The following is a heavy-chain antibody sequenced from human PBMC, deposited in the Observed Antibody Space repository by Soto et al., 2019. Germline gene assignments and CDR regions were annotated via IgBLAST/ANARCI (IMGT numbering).Heavy chain of an antibody. CDR3: ARQVMITFGGVIAEYYYYYGMDV. D-gene: IGHD3-16*02. CDR1: GYTFTSYG. Sequence: QVQLVQSGAEVKKPGASVKVSCKASGYTFTSYGISWVRQAPGQGLEWMGWISAYNGNTNYARMLQGRVTMTTDTSTSTAYMALRSLSSDDTAVYYCARQVMITFGGVIAEYYYYYGMDVWGQGTTVTVSS. J-gene: IGHJ6*02. V-gene: IGHV1-18*01. CDR2: ISAYNGNT.